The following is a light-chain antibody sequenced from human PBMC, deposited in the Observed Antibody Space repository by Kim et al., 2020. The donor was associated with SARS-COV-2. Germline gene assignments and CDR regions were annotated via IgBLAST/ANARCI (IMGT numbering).Light chain of an antibody. Sequence: GQSITISCSGTSSDVGGYNYVSWYQQQPGKAPKLMIYDVSNRPSGVSNRFSGSKSVNTASLTISGLQAEDESDYYCSSYTSSSTRVFGGGTQLTVL. CDR3: SSYTSSSTRV. V-gene: IGLV2-14*03. CDR2: DVS. CDR1: SSDVGGYNY. J-gene: IGLJ3*02.